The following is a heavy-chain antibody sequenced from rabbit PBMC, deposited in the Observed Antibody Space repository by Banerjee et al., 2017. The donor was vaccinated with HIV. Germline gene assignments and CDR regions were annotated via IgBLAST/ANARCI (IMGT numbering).Heavy chain of an antibody. CDR2: IYTSSGST. CDR1: GFDLSSGYD. J-gene: IGHJ4*01. V-gene: IGHV1S45*01. CDR3: ARDPYVGYVNL. Sequence: QEQLVESGGGLVQPEGSLTLTCTASGFDLSSGYDMCWVRQAPGKGLEWIACIYTSSGSTWYASWAKGRFTISKTSSTTVTLQMTSLTAADTATYFCARDPYVGYVNLWGQGTLVTVS. D-gene: IGHD6-1*01.